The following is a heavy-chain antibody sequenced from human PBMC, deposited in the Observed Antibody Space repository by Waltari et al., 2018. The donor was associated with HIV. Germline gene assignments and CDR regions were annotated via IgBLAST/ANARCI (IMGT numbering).Heavy chain of an antibody. V-gene: IGHV3-43*01. CDR1: GLRFDDYT. Sequence: EVRLEESGGAMLQPGGYLRLPCAASGLRFDDYTMHWVRQAPGKGLEWVSLISWDGRNIQYADSVKGRFTVSRDNSKNSLSLQMNSLRTEDTALYYCAKGLPITFWGQGTTVTVSS. CDR2: ISWDGRNI. D-gene: IGHD5-18*01. J-gene: IGHJ6*02. CDR3: AKGLPITF.